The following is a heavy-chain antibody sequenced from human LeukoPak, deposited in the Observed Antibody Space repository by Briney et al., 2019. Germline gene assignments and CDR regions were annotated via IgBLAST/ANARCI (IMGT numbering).Heavy chain of an antibody. CDR3: ARGPKWTGSYYYFDY. J-gene: IGHJ4*02. D-gene: IGHD1-26*01. CDR2: MNPNSGNT. Sequence: ASVKVSCKTSGYTLPSYDINWVRQATGQGLAWMGWMNPNSGNTGYTQKFQGRVTISRNTSITTAYMELSSLRSEDTAVYYCARGPKWTGSYYYFDYWGQGTLVTVSS. V-gene: IGHV1-8*01. CDR1: GYTLPSYD.